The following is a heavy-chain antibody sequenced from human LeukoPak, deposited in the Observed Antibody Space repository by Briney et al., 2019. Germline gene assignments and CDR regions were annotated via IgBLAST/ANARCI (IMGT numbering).Heavy chain of an antibody. V-gene: IGHV4-4*07. CDR3: AREEYFQDSNGYSYYFHS. D-gene: IGHD3-22*01. CDR2: IYKSGST. Sequence: SETLSLTCTVSGGSIGWDYWSWIRQSAGKGLEWIGRIYKSGSTNYNPSFRSRVTMSADTSKNQFSLSVTSVTAADTAVYYCAREEYFQDSNGYSYYFHSWGQGSLVTVSS. CDR1: GGSIGWDY. J-gene: IGHJ4*02.